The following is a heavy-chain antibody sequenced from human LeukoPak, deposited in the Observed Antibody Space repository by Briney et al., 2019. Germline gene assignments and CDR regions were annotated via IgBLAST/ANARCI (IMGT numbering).Heavy chain of an antibody. Sequence: GGSLRLSCAASGFAVSDYYMNWIRQAPGKGLEWVSYISSRDNLIYYADSVKGRFTISTDNTKNSVYLQLNRLRVEDTAVYYCAREQWFRWEFWGQGILVTVSS. V-gene: IGHV3-11*01. CDR3: AREQWFRWEF. D-gene: IGHD3-10*01. CDR1: GFAVSDYY. CDR2: ISSRDNLI. J-gene: IGHJ4*02.